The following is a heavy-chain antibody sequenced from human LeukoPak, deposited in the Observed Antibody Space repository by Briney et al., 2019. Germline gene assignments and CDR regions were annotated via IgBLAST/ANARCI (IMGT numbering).Heavy chain of an antibody. CDR1: GGSISSYY. CDR3: ARGEYSYGIDAFDI. V-gene: IGHV4-34*01. Sequence: ASETLSLTCTVSGGSISSYYWSWIRQPPGKGLEWIGEINHSGSTNYNPSLKSRVTISVDTSKNQFSLKLSSVTAADTAVYYCARGEYSYGIDAFDIWGQGTMVTVSS. D-gene: IGHD5-18*01. CDR2: INHSGST. J-gene: IGHJ3*02.